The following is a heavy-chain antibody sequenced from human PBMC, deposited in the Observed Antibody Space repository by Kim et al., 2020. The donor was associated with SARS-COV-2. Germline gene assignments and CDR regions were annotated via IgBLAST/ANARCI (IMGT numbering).Heavy chain of an antibody. CDR1: GFTFTDYA. J-gene: IGHJ2*01. CDR2: ISGSKDTT. D-gene: IGHD3-3*01. Sequence: GGSLRLSCAASGFTFTDYAMTWVRQVPGKGLEWVSGISGSKDTTYYADPVKGRFTISRDNSKNTLSLQMHGLRAEDTAVYYCAKAWGQKNYDFFHFDLWGRGTLVSVYS. V-gene: IGHV3-23*01. CDR3: AKAWGQKNYDFFHFDL.